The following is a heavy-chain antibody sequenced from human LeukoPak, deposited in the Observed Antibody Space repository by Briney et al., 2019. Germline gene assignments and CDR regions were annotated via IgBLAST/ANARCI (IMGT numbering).Heavy chain of an antibody. Sequence: PSETLSLTCTVSGGSISSGGYYWRWIRQHPGKGLEWIGYIYYSGSTSYNPSLKSRVTISVDTSKNQFSLKLSSVTAADTAVYYCARDSSPVQGFDYWGQGTLVTVSS. D-gene: IGHD2-2*01. CDR2: IYYSGST. V-gene: IGHV4-31*03. J-gene: IGHJ4*02. CDR3: ARDSSPVQGFDY. CDR1: GGSISSGGYY.